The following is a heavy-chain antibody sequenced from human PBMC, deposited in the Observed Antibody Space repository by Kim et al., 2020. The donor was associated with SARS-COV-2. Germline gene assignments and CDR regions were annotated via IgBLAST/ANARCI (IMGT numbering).Heavy chain of an antibody. CDR2: INPNSGGT. D-gene: IGHD2-15*01. V-gene: IGHV1-2*06. CDR3: ARGWEYCSGGSCYGEYNWFDP. J-gene: IGHJ5*02. Sequence: ASVKVSCKASGYTFTGYYMHWVRQAPGQGLEWMGRINPNSGGTNYAQKFQGRVTMTRDTSISTAYMELSRLRSDDTAVYYCARGWEYCSGGSCYGEYNWFDPWGQGTLVTVSS. CDR1: GYTFTGYY.